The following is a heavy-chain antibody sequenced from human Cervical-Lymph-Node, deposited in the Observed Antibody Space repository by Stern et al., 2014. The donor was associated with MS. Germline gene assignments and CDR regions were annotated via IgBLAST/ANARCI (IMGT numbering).Heavy chain of an antibody. V-gene: IGHV5-51*01. Sequence: VQLVESGAEVKKPGESLKISCKGSGYTFTNNWIAWVRQMPGKGLECMGIIYPPDPNTRYSPSFQGQVTISVDKYSNTAYLQWSSLTASDSAMYYCARQGCGSTSCHSIDYWGQGTLITVSS. CDR2: IYPPDPNT. CDR1: GYTFTNNW. D-gene: IGHD2-2*02. CDR3: ARQGCGSTSCHSIDY. J-gene: IGHJ4*02.